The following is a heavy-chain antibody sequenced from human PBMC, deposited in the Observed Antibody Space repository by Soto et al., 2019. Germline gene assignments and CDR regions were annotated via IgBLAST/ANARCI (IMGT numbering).Heavy chain of an antibody. V-gene: IGHV4-30-4*01. J-gene: IGHJ3*02. Sequence: SETLSLTCTVSGDSISSGDYYWSWIRQPPGKGLEWIGYIYYSGSTYYNPSLKSRVTISVDTSKNQFSLKLSSVTAADTAVYYCASWYYYDSSGFLDAFDIWGQGTMVTVSS. D-gene: IGHD3-22*01. CDR2: IYYSGST. CDR1: GDSISSGDYY. CDR3: ASWYYYDSSGFLDAFDI.